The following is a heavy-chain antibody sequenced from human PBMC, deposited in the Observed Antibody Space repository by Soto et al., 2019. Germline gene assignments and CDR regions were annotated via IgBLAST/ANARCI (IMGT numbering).Heavy chain of an antibody. CDR3: AKDYYDSSGYYQGSSH. J-gene: IGHJ4*02. CDR2: ISGSGGST. CDR1: GFTFSSYA. Sequence: GGSLRLSCAASGFTFSSYAMSWVRQAPGKGLEWVSAISGSGGSTYYADSVKGRFTISRDNSKNTLYLQMNSLRAEDTAVYYCAKDYYDSSGYYQGSSHWGQGTLVTVSS. D-gene: IGHD3-22*01. V-gene: IGHV3-23*01.